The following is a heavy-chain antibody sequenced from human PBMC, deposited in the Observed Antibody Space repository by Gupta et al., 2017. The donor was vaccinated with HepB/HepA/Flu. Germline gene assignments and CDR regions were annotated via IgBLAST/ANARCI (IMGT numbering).Heavy chain of an antibody. D-gene: IGHD3-10*01. J-gene: IGHJ4*02. CDR1: GFIFGSFA. V-gene: IGHV3-23*01. Sequence: EVQVLESGGGLVQPGGFLGLSCAASGFIFGSFAMTWVRQAPGKGLEWVSTISGGGTGTYYADSVKGRFTISRDNSKNTVSLQMSSLRADDTAVYYCAKDGRDFGLFDYWGQGTQVTVSS. CDR2: ISGGGTGT. CDR3: AKDGRDFGLFDY.